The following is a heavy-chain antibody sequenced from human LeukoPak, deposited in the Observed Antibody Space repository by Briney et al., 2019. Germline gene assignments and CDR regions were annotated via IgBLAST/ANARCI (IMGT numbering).Heavy chain of an antibody. V-gene: IGHV3-7*01. Sequence: AGGSLRLSCAASGFTFSSYWMSWVRQAPGKGLEWVANIKQDGSEKYYVDSVKGRFSISRDNAKNSLYLQMNSLRAEATAVYYCARDIVGATGFGWGQGTLVTVSS. D-gene: IGHD1-26*01. CDR2: IKQDGSEK. CDR3: ARDIVGATGFG. J-gene: IGHJ4*02. CDR1: GFTFSSYW.